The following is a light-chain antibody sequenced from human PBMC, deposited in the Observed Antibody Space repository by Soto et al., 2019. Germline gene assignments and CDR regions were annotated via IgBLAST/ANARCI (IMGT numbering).Light chain of an antibody. CDR2: DVS. V-gene: IGLV2-14*01. J-gene: IGLJ3*02. CDR3: ASYASDNTGM. Sequence: QSALTQPASVSGSPGQSITISCTGTSSDVGGYNYVSWYQQHPGKAPKLMIYDVSNRPSGVSNHFSGSKSGNTASLTISGLQAEDEADYYCASYASDNTGMFGGGTKLTVL. CDR1: SSDVGGYNY.